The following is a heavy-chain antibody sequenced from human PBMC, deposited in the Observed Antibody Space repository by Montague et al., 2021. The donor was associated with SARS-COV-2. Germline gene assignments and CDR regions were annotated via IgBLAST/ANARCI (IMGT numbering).Heavy chain of an antibody. J-gene: IGHJ4*02. CDR2: ISSSGSTI. CDR1: GFTFSSYE. Sequence: SLRLSCAASGFTFSSYEMHWVRQAPGKGLEWVSYISSSGSTIYYXDSVKGRFTISRDNAKNSLYLQMNSLRAEDTAVYYCARDAEILEYSSLGSFDYWGQGTLVTVSS. V-gene: IGHV3-48*03. CDR3: ARDAEILEYSSLGSFDY. D-gene: IGHD6-6*01.